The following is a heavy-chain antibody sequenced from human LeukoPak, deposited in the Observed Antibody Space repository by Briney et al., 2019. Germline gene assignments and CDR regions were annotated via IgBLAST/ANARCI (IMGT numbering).Heavy chain of an antibody. J-gene: IGHJ6*02. Sequence: TGGSLRLSCAASGFTFSSYAMHWVRQAPGKGLEWVSVISYDGSNKYYADSVKGRFTISRDNSKNTLYLQMNSLRAEDKAVYYCAREENLNYYYYGMDVWGQGTTVTVSS. V-gene: IGHV3-30*04. CDR2: ISYDGSNK. CDR3: AREENLNYYYYGMDV. D-gene: IGHD1-14*01. CDR1: GFTFSSYA.